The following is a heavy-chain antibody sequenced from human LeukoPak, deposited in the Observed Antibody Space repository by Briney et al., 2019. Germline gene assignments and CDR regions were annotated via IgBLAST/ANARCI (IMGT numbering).Heavy chain of an antibody. D-gene: IGHD5-18*01. J-gene: IGHJ4*02. CDR2: ISGSGGST. CDR3: APWTAMVLIDY. CDR1: GFTLSSYA. V-gene: IGHV3-23*01. Sequence: GGSLRLSCAASGFTLSSYAMSWVRQAPGKGLEWVSAISGSGGSTYYADSVKGRFTISRDNSKNTLYLQMNSLRAEDTAVYYCAPWTAMVLIDYWGQGTLVTVSS.